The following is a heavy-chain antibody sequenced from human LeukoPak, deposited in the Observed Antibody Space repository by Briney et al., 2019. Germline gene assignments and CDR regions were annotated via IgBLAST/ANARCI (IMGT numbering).Heavy chain of an antibody. CDR1: GGSISSGDYY. D-gene: IGHD6-13*01. CDR2: IYYSGST. CDR3: AYSGIAAAGSFDY. Sequence: SQTLSLTCTVSGGSISSGDYYWSWIHQPPGKGLEWIGYIYYSGSTYYNPSLKSRVTISVDTSKNQFSLKLSSVTAADTAVYYCAYSGIAAAGSFDYWGQGTLVTVSS. J-gene: IGHJ4*02. V-gene: IGHV4-30-4*08.